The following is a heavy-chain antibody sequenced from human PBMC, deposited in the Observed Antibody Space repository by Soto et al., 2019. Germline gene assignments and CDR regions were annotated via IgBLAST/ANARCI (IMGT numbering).Heavy chain of an antibody. CDR2: IWYDGSNK. J-gene: IGHJ4*02. D-gene: IGHD2-2*01. CDR3: ARDGRYCSSTSCLSFFGY. V-gene: IGHV3-33*01. Sequence: GGSLRLSCAASGFTFSSYGMHWVRQAPGKGLEWVAVIWYDGSNKYYADSVKGRFTISRDNSKNTLYLQMNSLRAEDTAVYYCARDGRYCSSTSCLSFFGYWGQGTLVTVSS. CDR1: GFTFSSYG.